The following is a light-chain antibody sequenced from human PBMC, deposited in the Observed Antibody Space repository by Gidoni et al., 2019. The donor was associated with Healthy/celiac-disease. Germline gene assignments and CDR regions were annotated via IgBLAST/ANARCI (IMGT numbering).Light chain of an antibody. Sequence: EIVLTQSPATLSLSPGERATLSCRASQSVSSYLAWYQQKPGQSPRLLIYDASNRATGIPARLSGSGSGTEFTLTISSLEHEDFAVYYCQQRSNWTRVTFGGGTKVEIK. CDR3: QQRSNWTRVT. V-gene: IGKV3-11*01. CDR1: QSVSSY. CDR2: DAS. J-gene: IGKJ4*01.